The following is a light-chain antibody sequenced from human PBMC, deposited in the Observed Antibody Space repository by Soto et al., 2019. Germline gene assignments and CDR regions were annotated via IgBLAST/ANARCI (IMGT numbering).Light chain of an antibody. J-gene: IGKJ3*01. CDR2: AAY. V-gene: IGKV3-20*01. CDR1: QSVSSN. CDR3: QQYGGSPFT. Sequence: EIVMTQSPATLSVSPGERATLSCRASQSVSSNLAWYQQKGGQAPRLLIYAAYTRATGVPDRFSGTGSGTDFALTISRLETDDSAVYYCQQYGGSPFTFGPGTKVDIK.